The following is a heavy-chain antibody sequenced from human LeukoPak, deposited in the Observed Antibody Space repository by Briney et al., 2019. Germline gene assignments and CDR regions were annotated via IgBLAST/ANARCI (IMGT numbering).Heavy chain of an antibody. D-gene: IGHD3-22*01. CDR3: ARASVGSGYYIYYYYGMDV. J-gene: IGHJ6*02. CDR2: IKQDGCEK. V-gene: IGHV3-7*04. Sequence: GGSLRLSCAASGFTFSSYWMSWVRQAPGEGLEWVANIKQDGCEKYYVDAVKGRFTISRDNAKNSLCLQMNSLRAEDTAVYYCARASVGSGYYIYYYYGMDVWGQGTTVTVSS. CDR1: GFTFSSYW.